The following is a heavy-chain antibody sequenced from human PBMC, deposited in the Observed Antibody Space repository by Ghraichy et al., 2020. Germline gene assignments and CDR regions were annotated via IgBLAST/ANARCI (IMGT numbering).Heavy chain of an antibody. V-gene: IGHV4-34*01. Sequence: SETLSLTCAVYGGSFSGYYWSWIRQPPGKGLEWIGEINHSGSTNYNPSLKSRVTISVDTSKNQFSLKLSSVTAADTAVYYCARSPGCTGGVCYSVSGYYYYMDVWGKGTTVTVSS. J-gene: IGHJ6*03. CDR2: INHSGST. CDR3: ARSPGCTGGVCYSVSGYYYYMDV. D-gene: IGHD2-8*02. CDR1: GGSFSGYY.